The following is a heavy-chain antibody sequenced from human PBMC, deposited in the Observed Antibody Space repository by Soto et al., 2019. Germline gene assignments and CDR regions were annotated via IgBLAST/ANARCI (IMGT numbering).Heavy chain of an antibody. CDR1: CGSLSGYY. J-gene: IGHJ6*02. CDR2: INHSGST. D-gene: IGHD1-26*01. CDR3: ERDGVGATRYHYYGLAV. V-gene: IGHV4-34*01. Sequence: SETLSLTCAGYCGSLSGYYWSWIRQPPGKGLEWIGEINHSGSTNYNPSLKSRVTISVDTSKNQFSLKLSSVTAADTAVYYCERDGVGATRYHYYGLAVPGQGTT.